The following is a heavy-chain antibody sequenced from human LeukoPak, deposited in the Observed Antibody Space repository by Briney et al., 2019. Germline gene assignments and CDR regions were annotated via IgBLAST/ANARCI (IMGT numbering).Heavy chain of an antibody. V-gene: IGHV3-53*01. CDR1: GFTVSSYF. CDR2: IYSGGST. CDR3: ARGEDVVGALFDS. J-gene: IGHJ4*02. D-gene: IGHD1-26*01. Sequence: GGSLRLSCAASGFTVSSYFMSWVRQAPGKGLEWVSVIYSGGSTFYADSVKGRFTISRDNSKNTLYLQMNSLRAEDTAVYYCARGEDVVGALFDSWGQGTLVTVSS.